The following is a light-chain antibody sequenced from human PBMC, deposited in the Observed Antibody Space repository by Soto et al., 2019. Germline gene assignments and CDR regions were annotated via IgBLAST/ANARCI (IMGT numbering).Light chain of an antibody. CDR1: QSISSW. CDR3: QQYNSDSRRWT. CDR2: DAS. J-gene: IGKJ1*01. V-gene: IGKV1-5*01. Sequence: DIQMTQSPSTLSASVGDRVTITCRASQSISSWLAWYQQKPGKAPKLLIYDASSLESGVPSRWSGSASGTEFTLSISSRQPDDFATYYCQQYNSDSRRWTFGQGTKVEIK.